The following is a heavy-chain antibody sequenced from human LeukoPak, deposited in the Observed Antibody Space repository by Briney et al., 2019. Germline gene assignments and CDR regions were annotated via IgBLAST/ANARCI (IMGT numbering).Heavy chain of an antibody. CDR3: AAADYGDYGRLYY. J-gene: IGHJ4*02. CDR2: IVVGSGNT. V-gene: IGHV1-58*02. CDR1: GFTFTSSA. D-gene: IGHD4-17*01. Sequence: GASVKVSFKSSGFTFTSSAMQWGRQARGQRLEWIGWIVVGSGNTNYAQKFQERVTITRDMSTSTAYMELSSLRSEDTAVYYCAAADYGDYGRLYYWGQGTLVTVSS.